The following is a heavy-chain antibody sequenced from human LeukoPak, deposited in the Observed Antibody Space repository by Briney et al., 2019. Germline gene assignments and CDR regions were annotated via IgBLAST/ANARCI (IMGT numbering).Heavy chain of an antibody. CDR1: GYTFTSYG. D-gene: IGHD6-19*01. Sequence: ASVKVSCKASGYTFTSYGISWVRQAPGQGLEWMGWINAANGDPEYSQEFQGRVTITRDTSASTAYMELSSLRSDDMAVYYCARAVAGTLDYWGQGTLVTVSS. J-gene: IGHJ4*02. V-gene: IGHV1-18*03. CDR3: ARAVAGTLDY. CDR2: INAANGDP.